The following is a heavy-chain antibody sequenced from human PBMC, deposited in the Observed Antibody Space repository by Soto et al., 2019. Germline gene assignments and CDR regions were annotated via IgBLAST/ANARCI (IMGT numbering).Heavy chain of an antibody. CDR2: ISSNSAYI. CDR3: TRDASRDSSARGWFDP. V-gene: IGHV3-21*01. Sequence: EVHLVESGGGLVKPGGSLRLSCAASGFTFRSFTMNWVRQAPGKGLEWVSTISSNSAYIYYTDALRGRFTISRDNAKNSLHLQMNSLRAGDTVVYYCTRDASRDSSARGWFDPWGPGTLVTVSS. D-gene: IGHD6-13*01. CDR1: GFTFRSFT. J-gene: IGHJ5*02.